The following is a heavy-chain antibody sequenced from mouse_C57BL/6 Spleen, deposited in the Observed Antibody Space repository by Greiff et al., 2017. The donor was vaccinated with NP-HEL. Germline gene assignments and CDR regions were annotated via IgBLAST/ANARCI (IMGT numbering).Heavy chain of an antibody. V-gene: IGHV1-5*01. J-gene: IGHJ2*01. CDR1: GYTFTSYW. CDR2: IYPGNSDT. D-gene: IGHD1-1*01. Sequence: VQLQQSGTVLARPGASVKMSCKTSGYTFTSYWMHWVKQRPGQGLEWIGAIYPGNSDTSYNQKFKGQAKLTAVTSASTAYMELRSLTNEDSAVYYCTRREFITTVVATDYWGQGTTLTVSS. CDR3: TRREFITTVVATDY.